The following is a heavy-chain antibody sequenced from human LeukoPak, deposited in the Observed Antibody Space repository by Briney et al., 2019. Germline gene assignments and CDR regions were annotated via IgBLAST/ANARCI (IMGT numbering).Heavy chain of an antibody. D-gene: IGHD3-22*01. CDR1: GYTFTGYY. CDR2: INPNSGGT. J-gene: IGHJ4*02. V-gene: IGHV1-2*02. CDR3: ARPPTYYYDSSGYTPFGY. Sequence: ASVKVSCKAPGYTFTGYYMHWVRQAPGQGLEWMGWINPNSGGTNYAQKFQGRVTMTRDTSISTAYMELSRLRSDDTAVYYCARPPTYYYDSSGYTPFGYWGQGTLVTVSS.